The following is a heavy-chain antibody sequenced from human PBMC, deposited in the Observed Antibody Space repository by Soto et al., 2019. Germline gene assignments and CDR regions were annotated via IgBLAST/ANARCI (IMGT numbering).Heavy chain of an antibody. D-gene: IGHD3-10*01. CDR3: ARDGRFGELAHLDY. CDR2: IWYDGSNK. V-gene: IGHV3-33*01. Sequence: QVQLVESGGGVVQPGRSLRLSCAASGFTFSSYGMHWVRQAPGKGLEWVAVIWYDGSNKYYADSVKGRFTISRDNSKNTLYLQMNSLSAEDTAVYYCARDGRFGELAHLDYWGQGTLVTVSS. CDR1: GFTFSSYG. J-gene: IGHJ4*02.